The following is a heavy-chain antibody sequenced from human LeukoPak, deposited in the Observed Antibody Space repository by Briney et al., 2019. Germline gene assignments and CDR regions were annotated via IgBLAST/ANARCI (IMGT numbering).Heavy chain of an antibody. J-gene: IGHJ4*02. D-gene: IGHD3-10*01. CDR1: GYTFTNYD. V-gene: IGHV1-8*01. CDR2: MNSNSGNT. CDR3: ARGRGGTVVRGYLDY. Sequence: ASVKVSCKASGYTFTNYDIMWVRQATGRGPEWMGWMNSNSGNTGSAQKFQGRVTMTRDTSINTAYMELHSLTSEDTAVYCCARGRGGTVVRGYLDYWGQGTLVTVSS.